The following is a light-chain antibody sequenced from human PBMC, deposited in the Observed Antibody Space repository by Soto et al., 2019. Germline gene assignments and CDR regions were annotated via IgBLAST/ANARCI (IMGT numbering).Light chain of an antibody. Sequence: ASLGDRATINRKSGQRVLNTSKNKNYLAWYQQKPGQPPKLLIYWASSRESGAPDRFSGSGSGTDFTLTISSLQAGDVAVYYCQQDLTTPSTFGPGTMVEV. V-gene: IGKV4-1*01. CDR2: WAS. J-gene: IGKJ2*01. CDR3: QQDLTTPST. CDR1: QRVLNTSKNKNY.